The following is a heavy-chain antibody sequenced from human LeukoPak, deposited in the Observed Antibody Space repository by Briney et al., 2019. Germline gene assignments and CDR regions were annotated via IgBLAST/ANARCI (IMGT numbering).Heavy chain of an antibody. Sequence: ASVTVSCKASGYTFTIYAMHWVRQAPGQRLEWMGWINGGNDNTKYSEKFQDRVTFTKDTSASTAYMELSSLRSEDTAVYYCAAVDYGDYWGQGTLVTVSS. CDR1: GYTFTIYA. V-gene: IGHV1-3*01. J-gene: IGHJ4*02. CDR2: INGGNDNT. D-gene: IGHD3-16*01. CDR3: AAVDYGDY.